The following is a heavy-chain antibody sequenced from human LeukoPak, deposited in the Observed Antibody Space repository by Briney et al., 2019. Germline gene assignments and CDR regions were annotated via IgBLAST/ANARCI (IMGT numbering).Heavy chain of an antibody. Sequence: ASVKVSCKASGYTYTGYYMHWVGQAPGQRLEWMGWINPNSGGTNYAQKVQGRVTMTRDTSISTAYKELSRMRSDDTAVYYCARDGASYYYDSSGYYFDYWGQGTLVTVSS. D-gene: IGHD3-22*01. V-gene: IGHV1-2*02. CDR3: ARDGASYYYDSSGYYFDY. CDR1: GYTYTGYY. J-gene: IGHJ4*02. CDR2: INPNSGGT.